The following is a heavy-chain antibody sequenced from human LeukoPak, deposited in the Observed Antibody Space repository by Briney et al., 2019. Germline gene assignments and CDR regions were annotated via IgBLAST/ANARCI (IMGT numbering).Heavy chain of an antibody. J-gene: IGHJ4*02. CDR1: GFIFSRHS. CDR2: ISTSSIYI. V-gene: IGHV3-21*01. D-gene: IGHD2-15*01. CDR3: ARGSDNVVVAAATLDH. Sequence: GGSLRLSCAASGFIFSRHSMNWVRQAPGKGLEWVSSISTSSIYIYYPDSVKGRFTISRDNAKNSLYLQMNSLRAEDTAVYYCARGSDNVVVAAATLDHWGQGTLVTVSS.